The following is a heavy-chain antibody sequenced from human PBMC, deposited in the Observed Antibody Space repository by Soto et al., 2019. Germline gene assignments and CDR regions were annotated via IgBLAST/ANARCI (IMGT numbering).Heavy chain of an antibody. CDR2: IIPIFGTA. V-gene: IGHV1-69*01. J-gene: IGHJ5*02. D-gene: IGHD2-21*02. CDR1: GGTFSSYV. CDR3: ARDRGGVVTAGDPGWFDP. Sequence: QVQLVQSGAEVKKPGSSVKVSCKASGGTFSSYVISWVRQAPGQGLEWMGGIIPIFGTANYAQKFQGRVTITADESTSTAYMELSSLRSEDTAVYYCARDRGGVVTAGDPGWFDPWGQGTLVTVSS.